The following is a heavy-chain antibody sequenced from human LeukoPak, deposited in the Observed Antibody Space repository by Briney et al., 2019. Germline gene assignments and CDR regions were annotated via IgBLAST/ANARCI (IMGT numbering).Heavy chain of an antibody. D-gene: IGHD2-15*01. CDR3: ARILGYCSGSNCNPFDC. CDR2: IYPGDSDT. J-gene: IGHJ4*02. CDR1: GYSFTNYW. V-gene: IGHV5-51*01. Sequence: GESLKISCKGSGYSFTNYWIGWVRQMPGKGLEWMGIIYPGDSDTRYSPSFQGQVTISADKSISTAYLQWSSLKASDTAMFYCARILGYCSGSNCNPFDCWGQGTLVTVSS.